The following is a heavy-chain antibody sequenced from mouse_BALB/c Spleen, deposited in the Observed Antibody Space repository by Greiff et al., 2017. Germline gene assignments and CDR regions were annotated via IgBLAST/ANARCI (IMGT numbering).Heavy chain of an antibody. Sequence: LVKPGASVKISCKASGYSFTGYYMHWVKQSHGKSLEWIGYISCYNGATSYNQKFKGKATFTVDKSYSTAYMQFNSLTSEDSAVYYCARADYRYDDYAMDYWGQGTSVTVSS. CDR3: ARADYRYDDYAMDY. CDR1: GYSFTGYY. CDR2: ISCYNGAT. J-gene: IGHJ4*01. V-gene: IGHV1S34*01. D-gene: IGHD2-14*01.